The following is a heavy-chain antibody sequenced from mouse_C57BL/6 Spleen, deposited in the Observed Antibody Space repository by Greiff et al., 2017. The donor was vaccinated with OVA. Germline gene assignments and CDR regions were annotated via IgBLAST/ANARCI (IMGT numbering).Heavy chain of an antibody. Sequence: EVQVVESGGGLVQPKGSLKLSCAASGFSFNTYAMNWVRQAPGKGLEWVARIRSKSNNYATYYADSVKDRFTISRDDSESMLYLQMNNLKTEDTAMYYCVRHYIAMDYWGQGTSVTVSS. J-gene: IGHJ4*01. CDR1: GFSFNTYA. V-gene: IGHV10-1*01. CDR2: IRSKSNNYAT. CDR3: VRHYIAMDY. D-gene: IGHD1-3*01.